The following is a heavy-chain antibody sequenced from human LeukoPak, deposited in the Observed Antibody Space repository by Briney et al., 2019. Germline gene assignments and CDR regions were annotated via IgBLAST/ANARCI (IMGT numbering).Heavy chain of an antibody. Sequence: SQTLSLTCTVSGASISNYYWNWIRQPAGKGLEWIGLIYTSGSTNYNPSLKSRVTMSVDTSKNQFSLELSSVTAADTAVYYCARGQQGYYYDSSGYPASFDYWGQGTLVTVSS. CDR3: ARGQQGYYYDSSGYPASFDY. J-gene: IGHJ4*02. CDR1: GASISNYY. V-gene: IGHV4-4*07. CDR2: IYTSGST. D-gene: IGHD3-22*01.